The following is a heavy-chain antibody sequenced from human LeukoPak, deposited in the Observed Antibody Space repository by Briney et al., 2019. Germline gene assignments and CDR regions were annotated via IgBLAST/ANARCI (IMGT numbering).Heavy chain of an antibody. D-gene: IGHD3-22*01. J-gene: IGHJ4*02. CDR2: IYSGGST. Sequence: PGGSLRLSCAASRFTVSSNYMSWVRQAPGKGLEWVSVIYSGGSTYYADSVKGRFTISRDNSKNTLYLQMNSLRAEDTAVYYCARTSYDSTWAMDFFDFWGQGSLVTVSS. V-gene: IGHV3-66*01. CDR1: RFTVSSNY. CDR3: ARTSYDSTWAMDFFDF.